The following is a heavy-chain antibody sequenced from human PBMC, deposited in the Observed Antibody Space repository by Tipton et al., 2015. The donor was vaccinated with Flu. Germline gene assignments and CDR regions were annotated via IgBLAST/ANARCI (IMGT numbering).Heavy chain of an antibody. CDR1: GFRFTSYA. J-gene: IGHJ6*02. CDR3: AKDHNIEIMRYYINATDG. V-gene: IGHV3-23*01. D-gene: IGHD2/OR15-2a*01. CDR2: ISGSGGTT. Sequence: SLRLSCVASGFRFTSYAMSWVRQAPGKGLEWVSGISGSGGTTYYAESVKGRFTISRDNSKNTLYLQMNSLRVEDTAIYYCAKDHNIEIMRYYINATDGGGLGTTVTVSS.